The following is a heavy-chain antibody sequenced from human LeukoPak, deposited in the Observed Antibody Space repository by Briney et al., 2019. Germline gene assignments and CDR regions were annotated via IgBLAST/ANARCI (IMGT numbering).Heavy chain of an antibody. CDR1: GFTFSDYY. CDR3: ARDLSSDCSSTSCPLDWFDP. Sequence: GGSLRLSCAASGFTFSDYYMSWIRQAPGKGLEWVSYISSSGSTIYYADSVKGRFTISRDNAKNSLYLQMNSLRAEDTAVYYCARDLSSDCSSTSCPLDWFDPWGQGTLVTVSS. V-gene: IGHV3-11*04. D-gene: IGHD2-2*01. J-gene: IGHJ5*02. CDR2: ISSSGSTI.